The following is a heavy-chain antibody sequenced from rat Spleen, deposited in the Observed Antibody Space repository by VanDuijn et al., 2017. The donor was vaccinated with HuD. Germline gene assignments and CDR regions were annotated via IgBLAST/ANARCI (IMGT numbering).Heavy chain of an antibody. D-gene: IGHD1-12*02. CDR3: SIGPPRDDDSYYYGYYFDY. Sequence: QVQLKESGPGLVQPSQTLSLTCTVSGFSLTSNGVSWVRQPPGKGLEWLEAISTGGITYYNSALKSRLSISRDTSKNQVFLKIASRQTEYTAFYFCSIGPPRDDDSYYYGYYFDYWGQGVMVTVSS. CDR2: ISTGGIT. V-gene: IGHV2S12*01. J-gene: IGHJ2*01. CDR1: GFSLTSNG.